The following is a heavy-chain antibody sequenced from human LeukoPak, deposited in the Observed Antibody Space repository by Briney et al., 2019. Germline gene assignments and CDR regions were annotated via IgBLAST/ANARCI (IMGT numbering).Heavy chain of an antibody. Sequence: GGSLRLSCAASGFTFSSYSMNWVRQAPGKGLEWVSAVSATGGSTYCADSVKGRFAISRDNSKNTLYLQMNSLRAEDTAIYYCAKGRGSGSYYYTPDYWGQGTLVTVSS. CDR2: VSATGGST. CDR1: GFTFSSYS. D-gene: IGHD3-10*01. CDR3: AKGRGSGSYYYTPDY. J-gene: IGHJ4*02. V-gene: IGHV3-23*01.